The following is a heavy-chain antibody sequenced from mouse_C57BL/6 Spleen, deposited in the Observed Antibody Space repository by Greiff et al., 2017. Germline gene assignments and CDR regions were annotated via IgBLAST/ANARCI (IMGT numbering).Heavy chain of an antibody. D-gene: IGHD1-1*01. CDR3: ASGLLLRYFDY. V-gene: IGHV1-76*01. J-gene: IGHJ2*01. Sequence: VQLVESGAELVRPGASVKLSCKASGYTFTDYYINWVKQRPGQGLEWIARIYPGSGNTYYNEKFKGKATLTAEKSSSTAYMQLSSLTSEDSAVYFCASGLLLRYFDYWGQGTTLTVSS. CDR2: IYPGSGNT. CDR1: GYTFTDYY.